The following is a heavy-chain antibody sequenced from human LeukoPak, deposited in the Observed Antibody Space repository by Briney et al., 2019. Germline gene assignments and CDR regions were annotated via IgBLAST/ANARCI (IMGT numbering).Heavy chain of an antibody. V-gene: IGHV4-59*01. Sequence: SETLSLTCTVSGGSISGFYWNWIRQPPGKGLEYIGYIYYSGATNYIPSLKSRVTISVDTSKNQFSLKLNSATTADTAIYYCARADPYSGYDFDYWGQGTLVTVSS. D-gene: IGHD5-12*01. J-gene: IGHJ4*02. CDR1: GGSISGFY. CDR3: ARADPYSGYDFDY. CDR2: IYYSGAT.